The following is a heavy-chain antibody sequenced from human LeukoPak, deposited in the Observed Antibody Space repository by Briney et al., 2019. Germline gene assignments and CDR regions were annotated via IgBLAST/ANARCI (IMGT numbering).Heavy chain of an antibody. V-gene: IGHV1-18*01. J-gene: IGHJ4*02. Sequence: ASVKVSCKASGYTFTSYGISWVRQAPGQGLEWMGWISAHNGNTNYAQKLQGRVTMTTDTSTSTAYMELRSLRSDDTAVYYCARSYYDSSGYPYYFDYWGQGTLVTVSS. CDR3: ARSYYDSSGYPYYFDY. D-gene: IGHD3-22*01. CDR1: GYTFTSYG. CDR2: ISAHNGNT.